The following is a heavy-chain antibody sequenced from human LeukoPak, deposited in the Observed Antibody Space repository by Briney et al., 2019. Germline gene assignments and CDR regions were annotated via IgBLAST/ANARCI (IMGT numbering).Heavy chain of an antibody. CDR2: IIPIFGTA. Sequence: ASVKVSCKASGGNFNENVISWVRQAPGQGLEWMGGIIPIFGTANYAQKFQGRVTITADESTSTAYMELSSLRSEDTAVYYCARGQRYSSSWFGMDVWGQGTTVTVSS. CDR1: GGNFNENV. V-gene: IGHV1-69*13. D-gene: IGHD6-13*01. J-gene: IGHJ6*02. CDR3: ARGQRYSSSWFGMDV.